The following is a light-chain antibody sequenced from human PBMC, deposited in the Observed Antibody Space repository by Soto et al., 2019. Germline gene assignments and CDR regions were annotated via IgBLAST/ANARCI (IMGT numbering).Light chain of an antibody. Sequence: EIVLTQSSGTLSLSPGERVTLSCRASQSVSSNYLAWYQQKSGQAPRLLIYRASTRATGIPDRFSGSGSATDFSIIISRLEPEDSAVYYCQQYAASPLTFGGGTKLEIK. CDR2: RAS. CDR3: QQYAASPLT. CDR1: QSVSSNY. V-gene: IGKV3-20*01. J-gene: IGKJ4*01.